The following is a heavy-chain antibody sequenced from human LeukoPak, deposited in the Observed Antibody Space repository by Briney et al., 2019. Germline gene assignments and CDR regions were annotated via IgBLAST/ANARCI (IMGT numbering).Heavy chain of an antibody. V-gene: IGHV3-11*01. Sequence: GGSLRLSCAASGFTFSDYYMSWIRQAPGKGLEWVSYISSSGSTIYYADSVKGRFTISRDNAKNSLYLQMNSLRAEDTAVYYCAREAYRPDYYYYMDVWGKGTTVTVSS. CDR1: GFTFSDYY. D-gene: IGHD2-2*01. CDR2: ISSSGSTI. CDR3: AREAYRPDYYYYMDV. J-gene: IGHJ6*03.